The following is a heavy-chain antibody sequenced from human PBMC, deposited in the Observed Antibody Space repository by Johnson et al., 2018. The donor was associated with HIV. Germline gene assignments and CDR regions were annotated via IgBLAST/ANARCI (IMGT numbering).Heavy chain of an antibody. CDR3: ARLPSGYSRDAFDI. CDR1: GFTFSNYA. J-gene: IGHJ3*02. V-gene: IGHV3-30-3*01. Sequence: QVQLVESGGGVVQPGGSLRLSCAASGFTFSNYAVHWVRQAPGKGLEWVALISYDANNKYYADSVTGRFTISRDNSKNTLYLQMNSLRPEDTAVYYCARLPSGYSRDAFDIWGQGTMVTVSS. CDR2: ISYDANNK. D-gene: IGHD5-18*01.